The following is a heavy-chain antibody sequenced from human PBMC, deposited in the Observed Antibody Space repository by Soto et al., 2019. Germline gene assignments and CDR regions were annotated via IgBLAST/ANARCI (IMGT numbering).Heavy chain of an antibody. CDR2: TYYKSKWYH. J-gene: IGHJ6*03. CDR3: ARDAGTTEYYYYYMAV. CDR1: GDSVSSNSAA. Sequence: SQTLSLTCASSGDSVSSNSAAWNWIRQSPSRGLEWLGRTYYKSKWYHDYAVSVKSRITINPDTSKNQFSLQLNSVTPEDTAVYYCARDAGTTEYYYYYMAVWGKGTTVTVSS. V-gene: IGHV6-1*01. D-gene: IGHD1-1*01.